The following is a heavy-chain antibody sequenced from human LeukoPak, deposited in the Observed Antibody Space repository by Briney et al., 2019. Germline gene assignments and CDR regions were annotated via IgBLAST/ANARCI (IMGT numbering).Heavy chain of an antibody. CDR1: GFIFGSFG. CDR2: IRYDGSNK. D-gene: IGHD4-17*01. V-gene: IGHV3-33*08. Sequence: GGSLRLSCAASGFIFGSFGMPWVRQAPGKGLEWVAFIRYDGSNKYYADSVKGRFTISRDNSKNTLYLQMNSLRAEDTAVYYCARISTNTVTTFQHFDYWGQGTMVIVSS. CDR3: ARISTNTVTTFQHFDY. J-gene: IGHJ4*02.